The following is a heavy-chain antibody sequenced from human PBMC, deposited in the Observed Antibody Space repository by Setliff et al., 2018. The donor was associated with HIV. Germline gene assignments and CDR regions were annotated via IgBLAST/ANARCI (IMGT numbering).Heavy chain of an antibody. D-gene: IGHD3-9*01. V-gene: IGHV4-34*01. Sequence: SETLSLTCAVYGGSFSGYDCSWIRQPPGKGLEWIGEINHSGSTNYNPSLKSRVTISLDTSKNQFFLKLCSVTAPDTAIYYCARQTWEYYDTLTGYYRSPKNFDSWGQGTLVTVSS. J-gene: IGHJ4*02. CDR1: GGSFSGYD. CDR2: INHSGST. CDR3: ARQTWEYYDTLTGYYRSPKNFDS.